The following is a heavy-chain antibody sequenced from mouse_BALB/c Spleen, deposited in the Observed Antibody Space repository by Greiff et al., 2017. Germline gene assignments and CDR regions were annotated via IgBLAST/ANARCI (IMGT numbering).Heavy chain of an antibody. V-gene: IGHV1S56*01. CDR2: IYPGNVNT. Sequence: QVQLQQSGPELVKPGASVRISCKASGYTFTSYYIHWVKQRPGQGLEWTGWIYPGNVNTKYNEKFKGKATLTADKSSSTAYMQLSSLTSEDSAVYFCARGYFDYWGQGTTLTVSS. CDR3: ARGYFDY. J-gene: IGHJ2*01. CDR1: GYTFTSYY.